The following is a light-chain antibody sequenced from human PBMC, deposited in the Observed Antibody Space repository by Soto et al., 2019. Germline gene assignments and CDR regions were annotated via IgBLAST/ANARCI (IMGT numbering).Light chain of an antibody. CDR3: TSYASGSSHVV. V-gene: IGLV2-14*01. J-gene: IGLJ2*01. Sequence: QSALTQPASVSGSPGQSITLSCTGTSSDIGGYDYVSWYQRHPGKAPKLIIYDVNNRPSGVYYRFSGSKSGNTASLTISGLQAEDEADYYCTSYASGSSHVVFGGGTQLTVL. CDR2: DVN. CDR1: SSDIGGYDY.